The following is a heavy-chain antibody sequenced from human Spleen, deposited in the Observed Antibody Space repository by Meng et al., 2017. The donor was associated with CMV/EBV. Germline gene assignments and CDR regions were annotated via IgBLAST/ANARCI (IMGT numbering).Heavy chain of an antibody. CDR3: TRKDGRSASGDYYYYYGMDV. J-gene: IGHJ6*02. V-gene: IGHV3-30-3*01. CDR1: RFTFSDYA. CDR2: ISYDGNTK. D-gene: IGHD2-8*02. Sequence: GSLRLSCAASRFTFSDYALHWVRQAPGKGLEWVAVISYDGNTKYYADSVKGRFTVSRDNSKNTLFLQMNSLRAEDTALYYCTRKDGRSASGDYYYYYGMDVWGQGTTVTVSS.